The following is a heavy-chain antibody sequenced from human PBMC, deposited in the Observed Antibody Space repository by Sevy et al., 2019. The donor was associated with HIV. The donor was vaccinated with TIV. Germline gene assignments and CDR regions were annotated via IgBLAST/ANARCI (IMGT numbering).Heavy chain of an antibody. D-gene: IGHD2-2*01. CDR3: ARDGGCSSTSCLLYFDS. J-gene: IGHJ4*02. Sequence: GGSLRLSCAASGFTFSDYYMNWVRQAPGKGLEWVSSIIGRSSYIHYADSVRGRFTISRDNAKNSLYLQMNSLRADDTAVYFCARDGGCSSTSCLLYFDSWGQGALVTVSS. CDR1: GFTFSDYY. V-gene: IGHV3-21*06. CDR2: IIGRSSYI.